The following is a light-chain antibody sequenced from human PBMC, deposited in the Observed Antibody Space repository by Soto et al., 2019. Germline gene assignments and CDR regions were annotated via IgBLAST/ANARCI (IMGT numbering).Light chain of an antibody. CDR1: QGISSY. CDR3: QQYFSYPYT. J-gene: IGKJ2*01. CDR2: AAA. V-gene: IGKV1-8*01. Sequence: AIRMTQSPSSFSASTGDRVTITCRASQGISSYLAWYQQKPGKAPNLLIYAAATLQRGAPSRFSGSGSGTDFTLTISRLQSEDVATYYRQQYFSYPYTFGQGTKLEI.